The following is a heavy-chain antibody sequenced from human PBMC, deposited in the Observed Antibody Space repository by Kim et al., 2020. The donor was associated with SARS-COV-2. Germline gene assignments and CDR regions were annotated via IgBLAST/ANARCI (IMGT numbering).Heavy chain of an antibody. J-gene: IGHJ6*02. Sequence: GGSLRLSCAASGFTFSSYAMSWVRQAPGKGLEWVSAISGSGGSTYYADSVKGRFTISRDNSKNTLYLQMNSLRAEDTAVYYCANALGDSSSWYYYGMDVWGQGTTVTVSS. V-gene: IGHV3-23*01. CDR3: ANALGDSSSWYYYGMDV. D-gene: IGHD6-13*01. CDR1: GFTFSSYA. CDR2: ISGSGGST.